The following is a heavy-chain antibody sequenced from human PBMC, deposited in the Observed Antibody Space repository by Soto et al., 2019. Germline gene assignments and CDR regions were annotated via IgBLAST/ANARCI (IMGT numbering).Heavy chain of an antibody. D-gene: IGHD2-8*02. CDR3: ARRNWWHYY. CDR2: IKADGYER. J-gene: IGHJ4*01. CDR1: GFIFSTYS. Sequence: EVQLVESGGGLVQPGGSLRLSCAASGFIFSTYSMIWVRQSPGRGLEWEANIKADGYERYYIEAVRGRFTISRDNAKNSLSLRTDSLRVEDTAVDYCARRNWWHYYLGHGTLVTGSS. V-gene: IGHV3-7*04.